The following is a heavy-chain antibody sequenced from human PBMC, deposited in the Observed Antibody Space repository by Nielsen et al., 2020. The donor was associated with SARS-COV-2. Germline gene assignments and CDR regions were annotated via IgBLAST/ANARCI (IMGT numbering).Heavy chain of an antibody. CDR2: INAGNGNT. CDR1: GYTFTSYA. V-gene: IGHV1-3*01. CDR3: ARGTIFGVSQGYGMDV. Sequence: ASVKVSCKASGYTFTSYAMHWVRQAPGQRLEWMGWINAGNGNTKYSQKFQGRVTITRDTSASTAYMELSSLRSEDTAVYYCARGTIFGVSQGYGMDVWGQGTTVTVSS. D-gene: IGHD3-3*01. J-gene: IGHJ6*02.